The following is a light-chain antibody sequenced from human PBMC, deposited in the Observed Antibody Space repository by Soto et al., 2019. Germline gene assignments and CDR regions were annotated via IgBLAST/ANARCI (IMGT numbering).Light chain of an antibody. Sequence: EIVLTQSPATLSLSPGERATLSCRAGQSLNIYLAWYQQKPGQAPRLLIYDASIGATGIPARFSGSGSGTDFTLTISSLEPEDFAVYYCQQRYSWPLTFGGGTKVDIK. CDR2: DAS. CDR1: QSLNIY. CDR3: QQRYSWPLT. J-gene: IGKJ4*01. V-gene: IGKV3-11*01.